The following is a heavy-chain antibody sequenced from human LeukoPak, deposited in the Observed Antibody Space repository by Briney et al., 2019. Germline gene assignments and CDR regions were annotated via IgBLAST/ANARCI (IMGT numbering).Heavy chain of an antibody. CDR2: ISYNSDTI. CDR1: GFTFDDYA. J-gene: IGHJ2*01. D-gene: IGHD2-21*02. CDR3: AKDYCGGDCYSGWYFDL. V-gene: IGHV3-9*01. Sequence: GGSLRLPCAASGFTFDDYAMHWVRQAPGKGLEWVSGISYNSDTIAYADSVKGRFTISRDNAKNSLYLQMNSLRAEDTALYYCAKDYCGGDCYSGWYFDLWGRGTLVTVSS.